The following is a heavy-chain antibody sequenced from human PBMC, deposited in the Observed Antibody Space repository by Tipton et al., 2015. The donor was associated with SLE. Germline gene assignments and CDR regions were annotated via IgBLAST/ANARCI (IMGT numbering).Heavy chain of an antibody. Sequence: SLRLSCAASEFTFSTYAMHWVRQAPGKGLEWVTLISPGGTNTYYADSVKGRFTISRDNAKNTLYLQMNSLRGEDTAVYYCTRGSRVTISGVVNYYYYMDVWDKGTTVTVSS. CDR2: ISPGGTNT. D-gene: IGHD3-3*01. V-gene: IGHV3-30-3*01. CDR3: TRGSRVTISGVVNYYYYMDV. J-gene: IGHJ6*03. CDR1: EFTFSTYA.